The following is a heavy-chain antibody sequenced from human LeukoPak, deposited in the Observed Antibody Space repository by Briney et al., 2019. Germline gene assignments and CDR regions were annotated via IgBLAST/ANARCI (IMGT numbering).Heavy chain of an antibody. Sequence: GGSLTLSCPASGFTFSSNSMRWVRQPHGKGLEWVEAISSSGGGTDYADSVKGRFTISRDNSKNTLYLQRNSLRAEDTAVYYCAKAWSAAPGIFDYWGQGTLVTVSS. V-gene: IGHV3-23*01. D-gene: IGHD6-13*01. J-gene: IGHJ4*02. CDR2: ISSSGGGT. CDR3: AKAWSAAPGIFDY. CDR1: GFTFSSNS.